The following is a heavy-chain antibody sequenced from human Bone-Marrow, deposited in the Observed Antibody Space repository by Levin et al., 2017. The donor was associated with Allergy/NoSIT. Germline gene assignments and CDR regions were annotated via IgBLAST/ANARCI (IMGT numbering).Heavy chain of an antibody. CDR2: IFYDGSKA. D-gene: IGHD3-9*01. CDR1: GFPFYTYG. Sequence: TGGSLRLSCATSGFPFYTYGMHWVRQAPGKGLEWVALIFYDGSKAYYADSVRGRFTISRDRATNTLYLQMDDLRVEDTAVYYCARDYNTATTRYYNIDVWGKGTTVTVSS. J-gene: IGHJ6*03. V-gene: IGHV3-33*01. CDR3: ARDYNTATTRYYNIDV.